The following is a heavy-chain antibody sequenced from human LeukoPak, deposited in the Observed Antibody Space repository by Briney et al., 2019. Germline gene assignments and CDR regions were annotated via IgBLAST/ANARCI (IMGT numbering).Heavy chain of an antibody. CDR2: ITHSGST. V-gene: IGHV4-34*01. Sequence: SETLSLTCAVYGGSFSGYYWSWIRQPPGKGLEWIGEITHSGSTNYNPSLKSRVTISVDTSKNQFSLKLSSVTAADTAVYYCSRSLFSYNGFFDYWGQGTLVTVSS. J-gene: IGHJ4*02. D-gene: IGHD5-12*01. CDR3: SRSLFSYNGFFDY. CDR1: GGSFSGYY.